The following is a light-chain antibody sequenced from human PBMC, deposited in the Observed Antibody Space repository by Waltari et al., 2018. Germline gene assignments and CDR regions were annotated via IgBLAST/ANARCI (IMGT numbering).Light chain of an antibody. CDR3: QSADTDFANHVL. CDR1: ALPRLY. Sequence: SYDLTQPPSVSVSPGQTARITCSGNALPRLYSYWYQQKPGQAPLLLIYKDTQRASGIPELFSGSTSGTTVTLTISGVQAEDEADYYCQSADTDFANHVLFGGGTQLTVL. J-gene: IGLJ2*01. V-gene: IGLV3-25*03. CDR2: KDT.